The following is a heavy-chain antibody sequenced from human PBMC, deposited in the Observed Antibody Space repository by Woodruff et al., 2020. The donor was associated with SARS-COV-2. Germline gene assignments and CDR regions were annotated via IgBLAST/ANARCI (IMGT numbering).Heavy chain of an antibody. CDR3: VTTTVTTYWYFDL. D-gene: IGHD4-17*01. V-gene: IGHV3-74*01. CDR2: RDGSTT. Sequence: RDGSTTSYADSVKGRFTISRDNAKNTLYLQMNSLRADDTAVYYCVTTTVTTYWYFDLWGRGTLVTVSS. J-gene: IGHJ2*01.